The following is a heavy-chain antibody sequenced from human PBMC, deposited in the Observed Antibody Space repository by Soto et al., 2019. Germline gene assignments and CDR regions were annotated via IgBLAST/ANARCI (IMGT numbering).Heavy chain of an antibody. CDR1: GVTCSGFA. D-gene: IGHD5-12*01. V-gene: IGHV3-23*01. CDR3: AKRPGGFSEFDY. CDR2: VDYTGSYT. Sequence: GGSLSLSCAASGVTCSGFAMNWVRQPPGKGLEWVSSVDYTGSYTFYAASVKGRFTISRDHSKNMVYLELNSLRAEDTAVYYCAKRPGGFSEFDYWGQGALVTVSS. J-gene: IGHJ4*02.